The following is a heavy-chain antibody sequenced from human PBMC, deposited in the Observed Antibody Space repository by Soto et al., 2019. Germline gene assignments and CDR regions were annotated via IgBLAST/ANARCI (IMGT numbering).Heavy chain of an antibody. J-gene: IGHJ4*02. V-gene: IGHV3-53*04. D-gene: IGHD2-8*01. Sequence: GGSLRLSCAASGFTVSSNYMSWVRQAPGKGLEWVSVIYSGGSTYYADSVKGRFTISRHNSKNTLYLQMNSLRAEDTAVYYCARDPYCTNGVCSDYWGQGTLVTVSS. CDR2: IYSGGST. CDR1: GFTVSSNY. CDR3: ARDPYCTNGVCSDY.